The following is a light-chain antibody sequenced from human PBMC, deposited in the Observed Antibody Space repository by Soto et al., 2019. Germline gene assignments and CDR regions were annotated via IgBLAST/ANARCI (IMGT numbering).Light chain of an antibody. V-gene: IGKV1-9*01. CDR2: AAS. J-gene: IGKJ4*01. CDR1: QAISSS. CDR3: PQIYSSPLT. Sequence: DIQLTQSPSFLSASVGDKVTITCRASQAISSSLAWYQQNPGKAPKLLIYAASTLQSGVASRFSCSGSGTAFTLTLFSLHPEDHSTYYCPQIYSSPLTFGGGAKVEI.